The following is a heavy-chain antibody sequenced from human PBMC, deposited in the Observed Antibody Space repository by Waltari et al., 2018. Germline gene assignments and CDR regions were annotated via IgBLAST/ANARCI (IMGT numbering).Heavy chain of an antibody. CDR2: IYWNDDK. CDR3: AHTYVEMATKPRGSFDP. V-gene: IGHV2-5*01. Sequence: QITLKESGPTLVKPTQTLTLTCTFSGFSLSTSGVGVGWIRQPPGKALEWLALIYWNDDKRYSPSLKSRLTITKDTSKNQVVLTMTNMDPVDTATYYCAHTYVEMATKPRGSFDPWGQGTLVTVSS. CDR1: GFSLSTSGVG. J-gene: IGHJ5*02. D-gene: IGHD5-12*01.